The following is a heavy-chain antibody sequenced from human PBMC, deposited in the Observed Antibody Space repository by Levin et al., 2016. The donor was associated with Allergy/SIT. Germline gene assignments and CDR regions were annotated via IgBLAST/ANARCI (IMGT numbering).Heavy chain of an antibody. CDR1: GYTFTSYG. CDR2: ISAYNGNT. CDR3: ARASPYYYDSSGYQPFDY. D-gene: IGHD3-22*01. Sequence: ASVKVSCKASGYTFTSYGISWVRQAPGQGLEWMGWISAYNGNTNYAQKLQGRVTMTTDTSTSTAYMELRSLRSDDTAVYYCARASPYYYDSSGYQPFDYWGQGTLVTVSS. V-gene: IGHV1-18*04. J-gene: IGHJ4*02.